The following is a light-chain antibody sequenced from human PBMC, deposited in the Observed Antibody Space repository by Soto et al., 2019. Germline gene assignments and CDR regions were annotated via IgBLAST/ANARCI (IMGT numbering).Light chain of an antibody. J-gene: IGKJ2*01. CDR2: AAS. CDR3: QQSHSTPYT. Sequence: DIQMTQSPSSLSASVGDRVTITCRASQSISSYLDWYQQKPGKAPKLLIYAASCLQSGVPSRFSGSGSGTDFTLTISSRQPEDCATYYCQQSHSTPYTLGQGTKLEMK. CDR1: QSISSY. V-gene: IGKV1-39*01.